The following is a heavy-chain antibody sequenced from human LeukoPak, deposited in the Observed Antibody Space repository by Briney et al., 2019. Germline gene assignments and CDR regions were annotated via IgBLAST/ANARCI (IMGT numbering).Heavy chain of an antibody. J-gene: IGHJ4*02. CDR3: ARDSSGSYPFAY. D-gene: IGHD1-26*01. CDR2: IYRSGST. V-gene: IGHV4-4*02. Sequence: NPSGTLSLTCAVPGGSISSGNWWSCVRQPPGKGLEWIGEIYRSGSTNYNPSLKSRVTISVDKSKNQFSLKLSSVTAADTAVYYCARDSSGSYPFAYWGQGTLVTVSS. CDR1: GGSISSGNW.